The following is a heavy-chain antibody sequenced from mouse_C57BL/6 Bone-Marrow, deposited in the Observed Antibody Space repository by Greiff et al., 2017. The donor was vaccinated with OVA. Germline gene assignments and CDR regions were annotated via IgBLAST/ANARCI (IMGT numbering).Heavy chain of an antibody. CDR3: AQTAQARFDY. CDR2: INPGSGGT. CDR1: GYAFTNYL. J-gene: IGHJ2*01. D-gene: IGHD3-2*02. Sequence: LQESGAELVRPGTSVKVSCKASGYAFTNYLIEWVKQRPGQGLEWIGVINPGSGGTNYNEKFKGKATLTADKSSSTAYMQLSSLTSEDSAVYFCAQTAQARFDYWGQGTTLTVSS. V-gene: IGHV1-54*01.